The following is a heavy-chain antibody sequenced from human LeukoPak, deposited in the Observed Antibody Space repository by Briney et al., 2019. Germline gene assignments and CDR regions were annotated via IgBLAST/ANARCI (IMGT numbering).Heavy chain of an antibody. V-gene: IGHV4-34*01. CDR1: GGSFSGYY. Sequence: SETLSLTCAVYGGSFSGYYWSWIRQPPGKGLEWIGEIYHSGSTNYNPSLKSRVTISVDKSKNQFSLKLSSVTAADTAVYYCARDYHDSSLDYWGQGTLVTVSS. D-gene: IGHD3-22*01. CDR2: IYHSGST. CDR3: ARDYHDSSLDY. J-gene: IGHJ4*02.